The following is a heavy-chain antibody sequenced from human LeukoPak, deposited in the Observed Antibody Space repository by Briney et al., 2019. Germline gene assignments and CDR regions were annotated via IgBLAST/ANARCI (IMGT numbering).Heavy chain of an antibody. CDR1: GGSISNYY. J-gene: IGHJ4*02. CDR2: IYYSGST. CDR3: ARLIYSYGSYFDY. V-gene: IGHV4-59*01. Sequence: PSETLSLTCTVSGGSISNYYWSWIRQPPGKGLEWIGYIYYSGSTNYNSSLNSRVTISVDTSKNQFSLKLSSVTAADTAVYYCARLIYSYGSYFDYWGQGTLVTVSS. D-gene: IGHD5-18*01.